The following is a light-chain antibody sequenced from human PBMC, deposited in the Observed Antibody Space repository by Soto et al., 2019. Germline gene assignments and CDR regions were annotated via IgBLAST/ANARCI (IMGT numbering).Light chain of an antibody. CDR1: QSISSY. V-gene: IGKV1-39*01. CDR2: VVS. CDR3: QQSYTTPYT. J-gene: IGKJ2*01. Sequence: DIQMTQSPSSLSASVGDRVTITCRASQSISSYLNWYQQKPGTAPKLLIFVVSTLQSGVPSRFSGSGSGTDFTLTISSLQPEDFATYYCQQSYTTPYTFGQGTKLEIK.